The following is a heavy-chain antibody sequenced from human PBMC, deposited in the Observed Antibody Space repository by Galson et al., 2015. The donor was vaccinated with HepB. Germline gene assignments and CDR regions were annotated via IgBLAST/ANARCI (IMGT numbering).Heavy chain of an antibody. CDR2: IYPGDSES. CDR3: ARRMATGFDY. J-gene: IGHJ4*02. D-gene: IGHD5-24*01. Sequence: QSGAEVKKPGESLKISCKGSGYRFASYWIGWVRRMPGKGLECMGIIYPGDSESRYSPSFQGQVTFSADKSISTAYLQWSSLTASDTAIYYCARRMATGFDYWGQGTLVSVSS. CDR1: GYRFASYW. V-gene: IGHV5-51*01.